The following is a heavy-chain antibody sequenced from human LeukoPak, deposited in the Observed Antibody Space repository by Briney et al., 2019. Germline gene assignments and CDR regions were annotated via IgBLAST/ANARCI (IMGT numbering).Heavy chain of an antibody. D-gene: IGHD2-15*01. CDR3: AKGLVAATDGDY. CDR2: ISGSGGST. V-gene: IGHV3-23*01. CDR1: GFTFSSYA. Sequence: GGSLRLSCAASGFTFSSYAMRWGRQAPGKGLEWVSAISGSGGSTYYADSVKGRFNISRDNSKNTLYLQMNSLRAEDAAVYYCAKGLVAATDGDYWGQGTLVTVSS. J-gene: IGHJ4*02.